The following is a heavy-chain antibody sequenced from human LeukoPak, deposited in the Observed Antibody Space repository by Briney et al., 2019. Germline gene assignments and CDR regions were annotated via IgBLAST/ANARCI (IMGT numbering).Heavy chain of an antibody. CDR2: IGTTAK. CDR3: TKAPAGPEYSDNWRFGYNWFDP. J-gene: IGHJ5*02. CDR1: GFTFSGSW. Sequence: GGSLRLSCAASGFTFSGSWIHWVRQAPGKGLEWVSGIGTTAKYYADSVKGRFTISRDNSRNTLYLQMNSLRAEDTAIYYCTKAPAGPEYSDNWRFGYNWFDPWGQGTLVTVSS. D-gene: IGHD5-12*01. V-gene: IGHV3-23*01.